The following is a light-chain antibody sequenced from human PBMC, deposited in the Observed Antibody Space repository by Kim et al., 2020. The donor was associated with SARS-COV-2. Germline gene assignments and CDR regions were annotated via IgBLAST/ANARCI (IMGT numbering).Light chain of an antibody. CDR2: AAS. CDR1: QGISNY. CDR3: HMYNNAPWT. J-gene: IGKJ1*01. Sequence: ASVGDRVTITCRASQGISNYLAWYQHKPGKVPKLLIFAASTVHSGVPSRFSCGGSGTDFTLTISSLQPEDVATYYCHMYNNAPWTFGQGTKVEIK. V-gene: IGKV1-27*01.